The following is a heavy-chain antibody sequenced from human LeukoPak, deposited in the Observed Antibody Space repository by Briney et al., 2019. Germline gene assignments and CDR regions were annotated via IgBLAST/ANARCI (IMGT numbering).Heavy chain of an antibody. Sequence: ASVKVSCKASGYTFTGYYMHWVRQAPGQGLEWMGWINPNSGGTNYAQKFQGRVTMTRDTSISTAYMELSRLRSDDTAVYYCARSPPALGRFLEWLLGYWGQGTLVTVSS. V-gene: IGHV1-2*02. D-gene: IGHD3-3*01. CDR3: ARSPPALGRFLEWLLGY. CDR1: GYTFTGYY. CDR2: INPNSGGT. J-gene: IGHJ4*02.